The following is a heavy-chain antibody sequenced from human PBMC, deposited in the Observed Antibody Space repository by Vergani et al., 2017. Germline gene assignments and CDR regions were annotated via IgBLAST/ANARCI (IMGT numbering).Heavy chain of an antibody. V-gene: IGHV4-61*02. CDR3: ARVPLYSTTWRFLLLDMDV. CDR2: FYTGGGT. Sequence: QVQLQESGPGLVRPSQTLSLTCTVSGGSISSGSYYWSWFRQPAGKGLEWIGRFYTGGGTSYNPSLKSRVTISVDTSKNQFSLQLSSVTAADTAVYYCARVPLYSTTWRFLLLDMDVWVQGTTVTVSS. D-gene: IGHD6-13*01. J-gene: IGHJ6*02. CDR1: GGSISSGSYY.